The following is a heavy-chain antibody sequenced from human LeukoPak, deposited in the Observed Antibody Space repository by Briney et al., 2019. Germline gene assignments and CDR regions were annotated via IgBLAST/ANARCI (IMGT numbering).Heavy chain of an antibody. J-gene: IGHJ4*02. CDR1: GFTFSSYG. CDR3: ARDRAIRGPVDY. D-gene: IGHD3-10*01. V-gene: IGHV3-33*01. Sequence: GSLRLSCAASGFTFSSYGMHWVRQAPGKGLEWVAVIWYDGSNKYYADSVKGRFTISRDNSKNTLYLQMNSLRAEDTAVYYCARDRAIRGPVDYWGQGTLVTVPS. CDR2: IWYDGSNK.